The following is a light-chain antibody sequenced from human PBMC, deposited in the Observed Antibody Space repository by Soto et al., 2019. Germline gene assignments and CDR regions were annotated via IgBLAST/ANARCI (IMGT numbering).Light chain of an antibody. J-gene: IGKJ4*01. CDR3: QQYDSYPLT. CDR2: KAS. Sequence: DTQMTQSPSTLSASVGDRVTITCRASQSISSWLAWYQQKPGKAPKLLIYKASTLQSGVPSSFSGGGSGTEFTLTISSLQPDDFATYYCQQYDSYPLTFGRGTKVEIK. CDR1: QSISSW. V-gene: IGKV1-5*03.